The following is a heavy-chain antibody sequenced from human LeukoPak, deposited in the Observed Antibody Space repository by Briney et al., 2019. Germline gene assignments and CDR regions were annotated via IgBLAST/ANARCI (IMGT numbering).Heavy chain of an antibody. D-gene: IGHD3-10*01. CDR2: IKEDGSEK. CDR1: GFTFSRYW. V-gene: IGHV3-7*01. Sequence: GGSLRLSCVGSGFTFSRYWMSWVRQAPGKGLEWVANIKEDGSEKNYVDSVRGRFTISRDDAKNSLYLQMNSLRAEDTAVYYCAKYRPGTYYRGPGMDVWGQGTTVTVSS. J-gene: IGHJ6*02. CDR3: AKYRPGTYYRGPGMDV.